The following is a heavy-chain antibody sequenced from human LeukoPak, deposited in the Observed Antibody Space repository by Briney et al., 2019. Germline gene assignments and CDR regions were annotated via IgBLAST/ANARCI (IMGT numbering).Heavy chain of an antibody. CDR1: GFTFSSYG. CDR2: IWYDGSNK. CDR3: ARGFSGYYDSSGYYPGLCDY. D-gene: IGHD3-22*01. Sequence: LGGSLRLSCAASGFTFSSYGMHWVRQAPGKGLEWVAVIWYDGSNKYYADSVKGRFTISRDNSKNTLYLQMNSLRAEDTAVYYCARGFSGYYDSSGYYPGLCDYWGQGTLVTVSS. J-gene: IGHJ4*02. V-gene: IGHV3-33*01.